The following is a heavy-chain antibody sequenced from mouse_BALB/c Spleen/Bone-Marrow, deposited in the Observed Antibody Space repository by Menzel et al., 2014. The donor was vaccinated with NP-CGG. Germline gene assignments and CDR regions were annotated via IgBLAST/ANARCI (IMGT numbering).Heavy chain of an antibody. V-gene: IGHV3-8*02. CDR3: ARGGGTGFDY. D-gene: IGHD3-3*01. CDR2: ISYSGST. Sequence: EVNVVESGPSLVKPSQTLSLTCSVTGDSITSGYWNWIRKFPGNKLEYMGYISYSGSTYYNPSLKSRISITRDTSKNQYYLQLNSVTTEDTATFYCARGGGTGFDYWGQGTTLTVSS. CDR1: GDSITSGY. J-gene: IGHJ2*01.